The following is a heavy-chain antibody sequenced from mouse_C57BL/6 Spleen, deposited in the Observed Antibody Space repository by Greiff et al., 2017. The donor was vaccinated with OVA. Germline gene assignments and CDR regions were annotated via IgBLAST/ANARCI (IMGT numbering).Heavy chain of an antibody. CDR1: GYTFTSYW. V-gene: IGHV1-50*01. D-gene: IGHD1-1*01. CDR3: ARPTTVVARYFDV. Sequence: QVQLQQSGAELVKPGASVKLSCKASGYTFTSYWMQWVKQRPGQGLEWIGEIDPSDSYTNYNQKFKGKATLTVDTSSSTAYMQLSSLTSEDSAVYYCARPTTVVARYFDVWGTGTTVTVSS. J-gene: IGHJ1*03. CDR2: IDPSDSYT.